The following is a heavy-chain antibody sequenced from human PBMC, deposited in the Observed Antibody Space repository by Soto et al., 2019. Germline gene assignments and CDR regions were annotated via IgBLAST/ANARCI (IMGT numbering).Heavy chain of an antibody. CDR2: ISGSGGSV. V-gene: IGHV3-23*01. J-gene: IGHJ4*01. CDR1: GFTFSNYV. CDR3: AKDGTSYLPFYFDS. D-gene: IGHD3-3*02. Sequence: QTGGSLRLSCAASGFTFSNYVMNWVRQAPGKGLEWVSGISGSGGSVYYVDSVKGRFTISRDKSKNTVYLQMNNLRAEDTAVYYCAKDGTSYLPFYFDSWGQGILVTVSS.